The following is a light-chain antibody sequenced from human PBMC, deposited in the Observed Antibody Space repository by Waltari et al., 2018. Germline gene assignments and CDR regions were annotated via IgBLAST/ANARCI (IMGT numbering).Light chain of an antibody. J-gene: IGLJ3*02. Sequence: QSALTQPASVSGSPGQSITISCTGTSSAVGSSNYVSWYQQFPGKVPIVLISEVKIRPSGVSNRFSASKSGNTASLTISGLQSEDEADYYCAAHTSRGTWVFGGGTKVTVL. CDR2: EVK. V-gene: IGLV2-14*01. CDR1: SSAVGSSNY. CDR3: AAHTSRGTWV.